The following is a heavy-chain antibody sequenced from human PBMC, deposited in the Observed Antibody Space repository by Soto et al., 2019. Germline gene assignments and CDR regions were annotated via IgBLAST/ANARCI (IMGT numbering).Heavy chain of an antibody. V-gene: IGHV3-7*01. D-gene: IGHD2-2*01. Sequence: PGGSLRLSCAASGFTFSSYWMSWVRQAPGKGLEWVANIKQDGSEKYYVESVKGRFTISRDNAKNSLYLQMNSLRAEDTAVYYFARYLNIVLVPAALRSYYYYYGMDVWGQGTTVTVSS. CDR2: IKQDGSEK. J-gene: IGHJ6*02. CDR3: ARYLNIVLVPAALRSYYYYYGMDV. CDR1: GFTFSSYW.